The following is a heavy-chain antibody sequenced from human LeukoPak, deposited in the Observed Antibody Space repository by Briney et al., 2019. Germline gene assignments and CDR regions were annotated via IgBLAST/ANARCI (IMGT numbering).Heavy chain of an antibody. J-gene: IGHJ6*04. CDR3: ARDPVWFGELSYYYYGMDV. CDR1: GYTFTSYA. Sequence: ASVKVSCKASGYTFTSYAMHWVRQAPGHRLEWMGWINAGNGNTEYSQKFQGRVTITRDTSASTAYMELSSLRSEDTAVYYCARDPVWFGELSYYYYGMDVWGKGTTVTVSS. CDR2: INAGNGNT. D-gene: IGHD3-10*01. V-gene: IGHV1-3*01.